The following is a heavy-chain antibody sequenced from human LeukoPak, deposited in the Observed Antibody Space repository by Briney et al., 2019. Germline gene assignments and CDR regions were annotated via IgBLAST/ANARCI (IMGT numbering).Heavy chain of an antibody. J-gene: IGHJ3*02. V-gene: IGHV3-23*01. CDR3: AKGHNPFRSNPIWFGDDAFDI. D-gene: IGHD3-10*01. Sequence: GGSLRLSCAASGFTFSSYAMSWVRQAPGKGLEWVSAISGSGGSTYYADSVKGRFTIFRDNSKNTLYLQMNSLRAEDTAVYYCAKGHNPFRSNPIWFGDDAFDIWGQGTMVTVSS. CDR2: ISGSGGST. CDR1: GFTFSSYA.